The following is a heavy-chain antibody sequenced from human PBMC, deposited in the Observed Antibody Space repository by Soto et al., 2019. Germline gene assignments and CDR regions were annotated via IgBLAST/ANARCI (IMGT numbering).Heavy chain of an antibody. D-gene: IGHD2-2*01. V-gene: IGHV1-8*01. CDR2: MNAKSGDT. J-gene: IGHJ6*02. CDR1: GYTFSDFD. CDR3: ARGNPFKYAGLDV. Sequence: QAHLEQSGAELKRPGASVKVSCKASGYTFSDFDINWLRQASGQGPEWMGWMNAKSGDTFFPQRLQGKFNMTWDTSLSTAYMEVGSLTSDDTAIYYCARGNPFKYAGLDVGGQGTTVAFSS.